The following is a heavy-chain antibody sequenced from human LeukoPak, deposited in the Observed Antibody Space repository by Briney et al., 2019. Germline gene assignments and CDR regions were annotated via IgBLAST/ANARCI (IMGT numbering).Heavy chain of an antibody. CDR3: ARLRALSGHRGAFDI. V-gene: IGHV4-39*02. J-gene: IGHJ3*02. CDR2: VYYTGNA. D-gene: IGHD5/OR15-5a*01. Sequence: PSETLSLTCAVSGDSISNHIYYWDWIRQTPGKGLEGIGAVYYTGNAYYNPSLKSRVTISVDTTDNRFSLHLSSVNAADTAIYYCARLRALSGHRGAFDIWGQGTLVTVSS. CDR1: GDSISNHIYY.